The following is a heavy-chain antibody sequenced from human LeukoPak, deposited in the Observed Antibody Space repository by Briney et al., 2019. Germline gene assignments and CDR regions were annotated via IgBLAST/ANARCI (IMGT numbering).Heavy chain of an antibody. CDR3: ARETDYYDSSGYSHFDC. D-gene: IGHD3-22*01. Sequence: SETLSLTCAVYGGSFSGYYWSWIRQPPGKGLEWIGEINHSGSTNYNPSLKSRVTISVDTSKNQFSLKLSSVTAADTAVYYCARETDYYDSSGYSHFDCWGQGTLVTVSS. J-gene: IGHJ4*02. CDR1: GGSFSGYY. V-gene: IGHV4-34*01. CDR2: INHSGST.